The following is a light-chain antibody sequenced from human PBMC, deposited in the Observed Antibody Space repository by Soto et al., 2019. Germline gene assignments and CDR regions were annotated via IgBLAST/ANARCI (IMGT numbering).Light chain of an antibody. CDR2: DAS. CDR3: QQRSNWPIT. Sequence: EIVMTQSPDTLSVSPGERATLSCRASESVSTNLAWYQQKRGQAPRLLIYDASNRATGIPARFSGSGSGTDFTLTISSLEPEDFAVYYCQQRSNWPITFGQGTRLEIK. V-gene: IGKV3-11*01. J-gene: IGKJ5*01. CDR1: ESVSTN.